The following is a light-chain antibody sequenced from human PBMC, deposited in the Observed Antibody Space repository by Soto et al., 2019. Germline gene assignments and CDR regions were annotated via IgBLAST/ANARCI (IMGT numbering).Light chain of an antibody. CDR2: EVN. CDR3: SSYAGSNNLV. J-gene: IGLJ2*01. Sequence: QSALTQPPSASGSPGQSVTISCTGTGSDVGDYNYVSWYQQHPGKAPKLMIYEVNKRPSGVPDRFSGSKSGNTASLTVSGLQAEDEADYYCSSYAGSNNLVFGGGTKVTVL. CDR1: GSDVGDYNY. V-gene: IGLV2-8*01.